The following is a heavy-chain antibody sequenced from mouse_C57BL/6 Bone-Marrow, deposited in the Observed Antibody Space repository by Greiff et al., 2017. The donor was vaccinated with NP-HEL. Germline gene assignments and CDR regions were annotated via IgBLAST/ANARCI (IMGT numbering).Heavy chain of an antibody. CDR2: IDPSDSYT. D-gene: IGHD1-1*01. Sequence: QVQLKQPGAELVMPGASVKLSCKASGYTFTSYWMHWVKQRPGQGLEWIGEIDPSDSYTNYNQKFKGKSTLTVDKSSSTAYMQLSSLTSEDSAVYYCARSHYYGSSYDYWGQGTTLTVSS. CDR1: GYTFTSYW. J-gene: IGHJ2*01. V-gene: IGHV1-69*01. CDR3: ARSHYYGSSYDY.